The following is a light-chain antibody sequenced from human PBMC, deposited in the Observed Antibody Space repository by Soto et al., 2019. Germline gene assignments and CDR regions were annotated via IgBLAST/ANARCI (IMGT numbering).Light chain of an antibody. CDR3: QQYKSDPYT. Sequence: DIQMTQSPSTLSASVGDRVTITCRASQSISSWLAWYQQKPGKAPKLLIYKAATLESGVPSRFSGSGSGTEFTLTLRSLQPDDFASYYCQQYKSDPYTFGQGTNLEIK. CDR2: KAA. V-gene: IGKV1-5*03. CDR1: QSISSW. J-gene: IGKJ2*01.